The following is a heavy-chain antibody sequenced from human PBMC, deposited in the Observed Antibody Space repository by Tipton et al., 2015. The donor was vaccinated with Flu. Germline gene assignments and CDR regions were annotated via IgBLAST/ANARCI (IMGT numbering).Heavy chain of an antibody. D-gene: IGHD2-2*01. Sequence: QVQLVQSGAEVKKPGASVKVSCKASGYTFSNYGISRVRQAPGQGLEWMGWISTYNDNTNYAQILQGRVTMTTDTSTSTAYMELRSLRSDDTAVYYCVRRVIVPLPAARGYYGMDVWGQGTTVTVSS. J-gene: IGHJ6*02. CDR1: GYTFSNYG. V-gene: IGHV1-18*01. CDR2: ISTYNDNT. CDR3: VRRVIVPLPAARGYYGMDV.